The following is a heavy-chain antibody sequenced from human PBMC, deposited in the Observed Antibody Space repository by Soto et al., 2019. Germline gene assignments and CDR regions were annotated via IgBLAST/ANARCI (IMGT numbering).Heavy chain of an antibody. V-gene: IGHV3-73*01. CDR3: TTSPAYAIAQIDY. Sequence: GGSLRLSCAASGFTFSGSAMHWVRQASGKGLAWVGRIRSKANSYATAYAASVKGRFTISRDDSKNTAYLQMNSLKTEDTAVYYCTTSPAYAIAQIDYWGQGTLVTVSA. CDR2: IRSKANSYAT. J-gene: IGHJ4*02. CDR1: GFTFSGSA. D-gene: IGHD2-8*01.